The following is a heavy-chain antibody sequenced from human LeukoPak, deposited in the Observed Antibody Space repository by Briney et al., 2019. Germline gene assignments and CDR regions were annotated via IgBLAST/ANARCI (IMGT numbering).Heavy chain of an antibody. CDR3: AKCLGDGGNYYFDY. Sequence: GGSLRLSCAASGFTVSSNHMSWVRQAPGKGLEWVSVIYSGGSTDYADSVKGRFTISRDNSKNTLYLQMNSLRAEDTAVYYCAKCLGDGGNYYFDYWGQGTLVTVSS. CDR2: IYSGGST. D-gene: IGHD4-23*01. CDR1: GFTVSSNH. V-gene: IGHV3-53*01. J-gene: IGHJ4*02.